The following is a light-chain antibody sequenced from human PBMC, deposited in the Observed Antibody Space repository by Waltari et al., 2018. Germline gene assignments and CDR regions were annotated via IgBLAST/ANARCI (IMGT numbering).Light chain of an antibody. CDR1: QSISRY. CDR3: QQSYSAPPLT. V-gene: IGKV1-39*01. CDR2: AAS. Sequence: DLQMTQSPSSLSASVGDRVTITCRASQSISRYLNWYQQKPGKAPKLLIYAASSLQSGVPSRFSGSGSGTDFTLTISSLQPEDFATYYCQQSYSAPPLTFGGGTKVEIK. J-gene: IGKJ4*01.